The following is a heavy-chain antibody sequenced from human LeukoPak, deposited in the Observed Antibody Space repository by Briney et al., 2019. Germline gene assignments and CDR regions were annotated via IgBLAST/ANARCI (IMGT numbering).Heavy chain of an antibody. J-gene: IGHJ4*02. CDR2: INPDGSRT. Sequence: SRGSLRLSCAASGFTFSSNWMHWVRQGPGKGLVWVSRINPDGSRTDYAESVKGRFTISRDNAKNTLSLEMNSLGDEDTAVYYCSRDFNGRNDFWGQGTLATVSS. CDR3: SRDFNGRNDF. D-gene: IGHD1-14*01. V-gene: IGHV3-74*01. CDR1: GFTFSSNW.